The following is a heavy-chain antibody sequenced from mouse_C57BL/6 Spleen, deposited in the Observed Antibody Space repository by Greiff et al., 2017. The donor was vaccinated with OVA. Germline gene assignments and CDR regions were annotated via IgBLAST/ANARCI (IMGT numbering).Heavy chain of an antibody. CDR1: GFTFTSYD. V-gene: IGHV1-85*01. J-gene: IGHJ4*01. Sequence: QVQLQQSGPELVKPGASVTLSCKASGFTFTSYDLNWVKQRPGQGLEWIGWIYPRDGSTKYNEKFKGKATLTVDTSSSTVYMELHSLTSVDSAVYFCARSFTTVVATDYSMDDWGKGTSVTVSS. CDR2: IYPRDGST. CDR3: ARSFTTVVATDYSMDD. D-gene: IGHD1-1*01.